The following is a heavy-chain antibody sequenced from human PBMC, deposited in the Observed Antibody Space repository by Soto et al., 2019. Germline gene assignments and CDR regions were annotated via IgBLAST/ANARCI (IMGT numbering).Heavy chain of an antibody. CDR3: ARGGAWDTSYYDSSGYESLDY. CDR1: GGTFSSYA. V-gene: IGHV1-69*06. Sequence: QVQLVQSGAEVKRPGSSVKVSCKASGGTFSSYAISWVRQAPGQGLEWMGGIIPIFGTANYAQKFQGRVTITADKSTSTAYMELSSLRSEDTAVYYCARGGAWDTSYYDSSGYESLDYWGQGTLVTVSS. CDR2: IIPIFGTA. J-gene: IGHJ4*02. D-gene: IGHD3-22*01.